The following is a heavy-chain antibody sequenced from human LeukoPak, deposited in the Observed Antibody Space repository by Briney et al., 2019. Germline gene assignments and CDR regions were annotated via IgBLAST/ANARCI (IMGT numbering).Heavy chain of an antibody. CDR2: ISESGDKT. V-gene: IGHV3-23*01. CDR3: VKPFTIAYCGGDCSYYFDY. D-gene: IGHD2-21*01. CDR1: GFPFSNYA. Sequence: GGSLRLSCAASGFPFSNYAMNWVRQAPGKGLEWVSSISESGDKTHYADSVKGRFTISRDNSQNTLYLQMNSLRAEDTAVYYCVKPFTIAYCGGDCSYYFDYWGQGTLVTVSS. J-gene: IGHJ4*02.